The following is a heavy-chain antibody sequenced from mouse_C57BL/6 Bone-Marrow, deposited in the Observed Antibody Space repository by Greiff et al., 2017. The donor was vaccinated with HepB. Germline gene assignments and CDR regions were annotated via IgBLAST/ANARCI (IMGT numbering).Heavy chain of an antibody. J-gene: IGHJ2*01. CDR1: GYTFTDHT. Sequence: VQLQQSDAELVKPGASVKISCKASGYTFTDHTIHWMKQRPEQGLEWIGYIYPRDGSTKYNQKFKGKATLTADKSSSTAYMQLNSLTSEDSAVYFCARRGLLWYTPFDYWGQGATLTVSS. V-gene: IGHV1-78*01. D-gene: IGHD2-1*01. CDR3: ARRGLLWYTPFDY. CDR2: IYPRDGST.